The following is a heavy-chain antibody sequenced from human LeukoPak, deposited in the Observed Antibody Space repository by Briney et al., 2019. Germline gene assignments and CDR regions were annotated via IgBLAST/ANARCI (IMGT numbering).Heavy chain of an antibody. CDR3: ARQTYARATYYYYYMDV. CDR2: FYVSGST. V-gene: IGHV4-61*02. Sequence: SETLSLTCTVSGVSISSGGYFWSWIRQPAGKGLEWIGRFYVSGSTNYNPSLQSRVTISVDTSKNQFSLKLSSVTAADTAVYYCARQTYARATYYYYYMDVWGKGTTVTVSS. J-gene: IGHJ6*03. D-gene: IGHD4-17*01. CDR1: GVSISSGGYF.